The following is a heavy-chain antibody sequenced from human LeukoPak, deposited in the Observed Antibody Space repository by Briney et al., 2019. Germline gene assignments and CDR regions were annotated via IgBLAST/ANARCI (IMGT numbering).Heavy chain of an antibody. CDR3: ARDAYYYGSGNLLDY. D-gene: IGHD3-10*01. CDR1: GFTFNNYA. J-gene: IGHJ4*02. V-gene: IGHV3-21*04. CDR2: VSGSSDNT. Sequence: GGSLRLSCAASGFTFNNYAMTWVRQAPGKGLEWVSVVSGSSDNTNYADSVKGRFTISRDNAKNSLYLQMNSLRAEDTAVYYCARDAYYYGSGNLLDYWGQGTLVTVSS.